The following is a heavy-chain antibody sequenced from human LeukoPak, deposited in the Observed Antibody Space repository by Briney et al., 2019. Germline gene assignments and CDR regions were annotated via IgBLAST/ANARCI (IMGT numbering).Heavy chain of an antibody. J-gene: IGHJ4*02. CDR3: ARTTYSGYDLSVTSFDY. CDR2: MNPNSGNT. V-gene: IGHV1-8*03. D-gene: IGHD5-12*01. Sequence: ASVKVSCKASGYTFTSYDINWVRQATGQGLEWMGWMNPNSGNTGYAQKFQGRVTITRNTSISTAYMELSSLRSEDTAVYYCARTTYSGYDLSVTSFDYWGQGTLVTVSS. CDR1: GYTFTSYD.